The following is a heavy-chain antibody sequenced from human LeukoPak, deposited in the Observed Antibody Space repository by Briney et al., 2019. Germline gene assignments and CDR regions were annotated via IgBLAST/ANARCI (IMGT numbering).Heavy chain of an antibody. CDR2: ISSSSSYI. Sequence: PRGSLRLSCAASGFTFSSYSMNWVCQAPGKGLEWVSSISSSSSYIYYADSVKGRFTVSRDNAKNSLYLQMNSLRAEDTAVYYCARDFYDSSGYYYRFDYWGQGTLVTVSS. V-gene: IGHV3-21*01. CDR1: GFTFSSYS. J-gene: IGHJ4*02. D-gene: IGHD3-22*01. CDR3: ARDFYDSSGYYYRFDY.